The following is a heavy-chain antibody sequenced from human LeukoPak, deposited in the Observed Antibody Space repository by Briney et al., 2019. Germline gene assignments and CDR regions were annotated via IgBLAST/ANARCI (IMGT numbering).Heavy chain of an antibody. CDR3: TSEYSSSCHY. CDR1: GFTFSGSA. Sequence: PGGSLKLSCAASGFTFSGSAMHWVRQASGKGLEWVGRIRSKANSYATAYAASVKGRFTISRDDSKNTAYLQMNSLKTEDTAVYYCTSEYSSSCHYRGQGTLVTVSS. V-gene: IGHV3-73*01. J-gene: IGHJ4*02. D-gene: IGHD6-6*01. CDR2: IRSKANSYAT.